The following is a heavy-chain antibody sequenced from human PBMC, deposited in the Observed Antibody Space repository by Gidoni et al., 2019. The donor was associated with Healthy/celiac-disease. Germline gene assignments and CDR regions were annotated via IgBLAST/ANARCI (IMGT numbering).Heavy chain of an antibody. CDR3: ARDRVATNYYYYGMDV. J-gene: IGHJ6*02. V-gene: IGHV3-33*01. Sequence: QVQLVASGGGVVQPGRSLRLSCAASGFPFSSYGMHWFSQAPGRGMEWLAVIWYDGMNKYYADSVKGRFTISRDNSKNTLDLQMNSMRAEDTAVYYCARDRVATNYYYYGMDVWGQGTTVTVSS. CDR2: IWYDGMNK. CDR1: GFPFSSYG. D-gene: IGHD5-12*01.